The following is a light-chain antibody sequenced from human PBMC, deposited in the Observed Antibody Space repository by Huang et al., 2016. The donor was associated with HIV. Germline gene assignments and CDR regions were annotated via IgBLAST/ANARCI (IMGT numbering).Light chain of an antibody. CDR3: QQRSNWPPWT. CDR2: DTS. CDR1: QSVSSD. Sequence: EIVLTQSPATLYLSPGERATLSCRASQSVSSDLAWYQQKPGQDPRLLLYDTSSRATGLPARFSGSGSGTDFTLTISSLEPEDFAVYYCQQRSNWPPWTFGQGTKVEIK. J-gene: IGKJ1*01. V-gene: IGKV3-11*01.